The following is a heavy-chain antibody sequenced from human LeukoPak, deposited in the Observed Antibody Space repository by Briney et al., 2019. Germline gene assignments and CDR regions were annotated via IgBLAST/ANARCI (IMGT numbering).Heavy chain of an antibody. J-gene: IGHJ4*02. D-gene: IGHD2-15*01. V-gene: IGHV3-7*01. CDR2: IKQDGSEK. CDR1: GFSFNIHG. Sequence: PGGSLRLSCVASGFSFNIHGMNWVRQAPGKGLEWVANIKQDGSEKYYVDSVKGRLTISRDNAKNSLYLQMNSLRAEDTAVYYCAREAGCSGGSCYFDYWGQGTLVTVSS. CDR3: AREAGCSGGSCYFDY.